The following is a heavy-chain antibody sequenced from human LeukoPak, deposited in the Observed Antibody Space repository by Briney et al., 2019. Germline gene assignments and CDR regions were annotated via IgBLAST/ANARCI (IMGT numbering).Heavy chain of an antibody. CDR1: GYTFTGYY. J-gene: IGHJ5*02. V-gene: IGHV1-2*02. CDR3: ARGSIFATGDT. D-gene: IGHD2-15*01. CDR2: INPNRGST. Sequence: ASVKVSCKASGYTFTGYYMHWVRQAPGQGREWMGWINPNRGSTNYAQKFQGRVTMTRDTSISTAYMELSRLRSDDTAVYYCARGSIFATGDTWGQGTLVTVSS.